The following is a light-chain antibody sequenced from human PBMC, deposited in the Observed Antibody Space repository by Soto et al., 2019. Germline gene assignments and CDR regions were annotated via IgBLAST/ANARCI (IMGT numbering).Light chain of an antibody. CDR1: SSNIGSNY. J-gene: IGLJ3*02. V-gene: IGLV1-47*01. Sequence: QSVLTQPPSASGTPGQRVTISCSGSSSNIGSNYVYWYQQLPGTAPKLLIYRNNQRPSGVPDRFSGSKSGTSASLAISGRRSEDEADYYCASWDDSPSGSWVFGGGTQLTVL. CDR3: ASWDDSPSGSWV. CDR2: RNN.